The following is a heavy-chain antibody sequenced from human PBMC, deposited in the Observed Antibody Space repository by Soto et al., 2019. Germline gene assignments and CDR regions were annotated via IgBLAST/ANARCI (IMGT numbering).Heavy chain of an antibody. J-gene: IGHJ3*02. CDR2: ITPFNGNT. Sequence: ASVKVSCKASGYTLTYRYLRWVRQAPGQALEWMGWITPFNGNTNYAQKFQDRVTITRDRSMSTAYMELSSLRSEDTAMYYCAMTGDAFDIWGQGTMVTVS. CDR3: AMTGDAFDI. V-gene: IGHV1-45*02. CDR1: GYTLTYRY.